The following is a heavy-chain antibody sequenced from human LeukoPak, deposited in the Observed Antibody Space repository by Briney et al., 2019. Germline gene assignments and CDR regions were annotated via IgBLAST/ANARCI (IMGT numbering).Heavy chain of an antibody. Sequence: SETLSLTCSVSGYSISSGNYWGWIRQPPGKGLEWIGRIYISGSTNYNPSLKSRVTISVDTSKNQFSLKLSSVTAADTAVYYCAREREGPYGYLDYWGQGILVTVSS. CDR3: AREREGPYGYLDY. CDR2: IYISGST. CDR1: GYSISSGNY. D-gene: IGHD4-17*01. J-gene: IGHJ4*02. V-gene: IGHV4-38-2*02.